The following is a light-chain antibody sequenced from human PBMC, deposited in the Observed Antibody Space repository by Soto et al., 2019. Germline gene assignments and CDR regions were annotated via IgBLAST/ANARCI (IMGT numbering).Light chain of an antibody. CDR2: DAS. Sequence: EIVLTQSPATLSLSPGERATLSCRASQSVSSYLAWYQQKPGQATRLLIYDASNRATGIPARFSGSGSGTDFTLTISSLEPEDFAVYYCQQRSNWPLLTCRGGTKVEIK. CDR3: QQRSNWPLLT. CDR1: QSVSSY. J-gene: IGKJ4*01. V-gene: IGKV3-11*01.